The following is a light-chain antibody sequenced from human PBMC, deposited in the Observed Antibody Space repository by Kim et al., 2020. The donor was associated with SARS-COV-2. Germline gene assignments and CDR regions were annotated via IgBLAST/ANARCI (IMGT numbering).Light chain of an antibody. J-gene: IGLJ3*02. CDR3: AAWDASLNGWV. Sequence: QSVLTQPPSASGIPGQRVTISCSASSSNIGSNAVNWYQQLPGTAPKLIIYKNNQRPSGVPDRFSGSRSGTSASLAISGLQSEDEADYYCAAWDASLNGWVFGGGTQLTVL. CDR2: KNN. V-gene: IGLV1-44*01. CDR1: SSNIGSNA.